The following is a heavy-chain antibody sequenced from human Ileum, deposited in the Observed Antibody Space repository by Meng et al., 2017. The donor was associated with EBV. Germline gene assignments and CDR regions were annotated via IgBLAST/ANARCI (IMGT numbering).Heavy chain of an antibody. D-gene: IGHD4-17*01. J-gene: IGHJ4*02. CDR1: GGSISSRNW. CDR2: IDHSGTT. V-gene: IGHV4-4*02. CDR3: ARHPAVGLRGLRRPN. Sequence: VRRQSSGPGLAKPWGTLYRTCAGVGGSISSRNWWCGVRQPPGKVLGLIGEIDHSGTTNYNPSLKSRVTISEDKSKNQFSQKLSSVTAADTAVYYCARHPAVGLRGLRRPNWGQGTLVTVSS.